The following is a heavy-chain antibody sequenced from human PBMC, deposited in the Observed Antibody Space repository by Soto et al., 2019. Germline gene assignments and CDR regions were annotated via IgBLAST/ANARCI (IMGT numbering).Heavy chain of an antibody. D-gene: IGHD2-21*02. CDR1: EFTVKSNS. CDR2: IYTGGRT. CDR3: ASLIVSITVVTPKTYYFDY. J-gene: IGHJ4*02. V-gene: IGHV3-66*01. Sequence: EVQLVESGGGLVQPGGSLRLSCAASEFTVKSNSMSWVRQAPGKGLEWVSDIYTGGRTYYADSVKGRFTISRDNSKNMLYLQMNSLRADDTAVYYCASLIVSITVVTPKTYYFDYWGQGTLVTVSS.